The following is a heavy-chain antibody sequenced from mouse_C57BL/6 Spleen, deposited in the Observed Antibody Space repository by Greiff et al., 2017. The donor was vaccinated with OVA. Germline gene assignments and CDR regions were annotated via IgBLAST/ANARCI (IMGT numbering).Heavy chain of an antibody. CDR1: GYSFTGYY. J-gene: IGHJ2*01. CDR2: INPSTGGT. V-gene: IGHV1-42*01. Sequence: VQLKQSGPELVKPGASVKISCKASGYSFTGYYMNWVKQSPEKSLEWIGEINPSTGGTTYNQKFKAKATLTVDKSSSTAYMQLKSLTSEDSAVYYCARSEGGFDYWGQGTTLTVSS. CDR3: ARSEGGFDY.